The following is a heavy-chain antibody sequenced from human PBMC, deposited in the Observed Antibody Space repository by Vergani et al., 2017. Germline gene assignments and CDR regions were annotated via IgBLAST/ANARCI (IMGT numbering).Heavy chain of an antibody. CDR2: INPSGGST. V-gene: IGHV1-46*03. CDR3: ARDLGAGIAAAWNWFDP. J-gene: IGHJ5*02. Sequence: VQLVQSGAEVKKPGASVKVSCKASGYTFTSYYMHWVRQAPGQGLEWMGIINPSGGSTSYAQKFQGRVTMTRDTSTSTVYMELSSLRSEDTAVYYCARDLGAGIAAAWNWFDPWGQGTLVTVSS. CDR1: GYTFTSYY. D-gene: IGHD6-13*01.